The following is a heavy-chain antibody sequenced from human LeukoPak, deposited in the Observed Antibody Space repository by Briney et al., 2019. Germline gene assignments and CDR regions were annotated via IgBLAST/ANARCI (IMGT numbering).Heavy chain of an antibody. CDR1: GYTFTSYG. CDR2: ISAYNGNT. D-gene: IGHD3-10*01. V-gene: IGHV1-18*01. J-gene: IGHJ4*02. CDR3: ARGYGSGSYLGDFDY. Sequence: ASVKVSCKASGYTFTSYGISWVRQAPGQGLEWMGWISAYNGNTNYAQKLQGRVTMTTDTSTSTAYMELRSLRSDDTAVYYCARGYGSGSYLGDFDYWGQGTLVTVSS.